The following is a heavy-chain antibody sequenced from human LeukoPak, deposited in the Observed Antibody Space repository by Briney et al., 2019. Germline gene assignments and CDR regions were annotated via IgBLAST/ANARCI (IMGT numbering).Heavy chain of an antibody. CDR2: MNPNSGNT. D-gene: IGHD6-13*01. V-gene: IGHV1-8*01. Sequence: GASVKVSCKASGYTFTSYDINWVRQAPGQGLEWMGWMNPNSGNTGYAQKFQGRVTMTRNTSISTAYMELSSLRSEDTAVYYCARAGIAAAALGDCWGQGTLVTVSS. J-gene: IGHJ4*02. CDR1: GYTFTSYD. CDR3: ARAGIAAAALGDC.